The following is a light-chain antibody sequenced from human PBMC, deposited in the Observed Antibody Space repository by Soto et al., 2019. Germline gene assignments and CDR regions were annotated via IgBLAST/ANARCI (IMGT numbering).Light chain of an antibody. CDR2: DAS. CDR3: QQYGSSPRT. CDR1: ESLSSTY. Sequence: EIVLTQSPGTLSLSPGELAALSCRASESLSSTYLAWYQQRPGQAPRLLIYDASSRATGIPDRFSGSGSGTDFTLTINRLEPDDFAVYYCQQYGSSPRTFGQGTKVEIK. V-gene: IGKV3-20*01. J-gene: IGKJ1*01.